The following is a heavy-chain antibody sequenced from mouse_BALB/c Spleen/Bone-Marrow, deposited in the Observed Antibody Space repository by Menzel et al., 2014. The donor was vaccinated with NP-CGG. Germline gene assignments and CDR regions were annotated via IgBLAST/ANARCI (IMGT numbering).Heavy chain of an antibody. CDR1: GFSLTSYG. CDR3: ARDYDYVSWFAY. V-gene: IGHV2-9*02. J-gene: IGHJ3*01. CDR2: IWADGST. D-gene: IGHD2-4*01. Sequence: QVQLKQSGPGLVAPSQRLSIPCTVSGFSLTSYGVHWVRQPPGKGLEWLGVIWADGSTNYNSALMSRLSISKDNSKSQVFLKMNSLQTDDTAMYYCARDYDYVSWFAYWGQGTLVTVSA.